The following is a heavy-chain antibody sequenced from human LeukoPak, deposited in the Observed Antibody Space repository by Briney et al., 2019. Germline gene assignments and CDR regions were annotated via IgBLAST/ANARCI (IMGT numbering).Heavy chain of an antibody. J-gene: IGHJ4*02. CDR2: INDNGGST. V-gene: IGHV3-64D*06. Sequence: GSLRLSCAASGFTFSSHAMHWVRQAPGKGLEYVSVINDNGGSTYYADSVKGRFTISRDNSKNTLYLQMSSLRAEDTAIYYCVKVEGSTGVNYYFDYWGQGTLVTVSS. CDR1: GFTFSSHA. CDR3: VKVEGSTGVNYYFDY. D-gene: IGHD1-7*01.